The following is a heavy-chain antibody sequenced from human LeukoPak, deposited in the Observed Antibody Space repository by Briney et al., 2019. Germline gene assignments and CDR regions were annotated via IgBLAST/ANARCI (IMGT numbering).Heavy chain of an antibody. V-gene: IGHV5-51*01. CDR3: ARHRDRGYGGNSADY. D-gene: IGHD4-23*01. Sequence: GESLKISCKGSGYSFTNYWIGWVRQMPGKGLEWMGIIYPDDSNTRYSPSFQGQVTISADKSISTAYLQWSSLKASDTAMYYCARHRDRGYGGNSADYWGQGTLVTVSS. CDR1: GYSFTNYW. CDR2: IYPDDSNT. J-gene: IGHJ4*02.